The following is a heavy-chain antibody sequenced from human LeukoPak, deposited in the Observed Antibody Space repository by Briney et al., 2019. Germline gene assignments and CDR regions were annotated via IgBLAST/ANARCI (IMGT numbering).Heavy chain of an antibody. Sequence: ASVKVSCKASGYTFTSYDINWVRQATGQGLEWMGWMNPNSGNTGYAQKFQGRVTMTRNTSISTACMELSSLRSEDTAVYYCARVPGYSSGWFPRAEYFQHWGQGTLVTVSS. CDR1: GYTFTSYD. CDR3: ARVPGYSSGWFPRAEYFQH. J-gene: IGHJ1*01. D-gene: IGHD6-19*01. CDR2: MNPNSGNT. V-gene: IGHV1-8*01.